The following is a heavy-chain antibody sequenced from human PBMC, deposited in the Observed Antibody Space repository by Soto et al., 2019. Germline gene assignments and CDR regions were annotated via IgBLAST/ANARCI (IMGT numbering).Heavy chain of an antibody. V-gene: IGHV4-61*01. CDR3: ARGSSGYYNDAFDI. Sequence: SETLSLTCTVSGGSVSSGSYYWSWIRQPPGKGLEWIGYIYYSGSTNYNPSLKSRVTISVDTSKNQFSLKLSSVTAADTAVYYCARGSSGYYNDAFDIWGQGTMVTVSS. D-gene: IGHD3-22*01. J-gene: IGHJ3*02. CDR1: GGSVSSGSYY. CDR2: IYYSGST.